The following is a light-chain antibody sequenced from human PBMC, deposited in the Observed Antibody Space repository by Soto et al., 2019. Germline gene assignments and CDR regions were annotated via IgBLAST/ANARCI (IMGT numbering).Light chain of an antibody. V-gene: IGKV1-33*01. CDR2: GAS. CDR3: QQYDSVFT. Sequence: DIQMTQSPSSLSASVGDRVTITCQASQDITNYLNWYQPKPGKAPNLLIYGASNLETGVPSRLSGSGSGTDFTFTIRSLQAEDVGTYFCQQYDSVFTFGQGTRLEIK. J-gene: IGKJ5*01. CDR1: QDITNY.